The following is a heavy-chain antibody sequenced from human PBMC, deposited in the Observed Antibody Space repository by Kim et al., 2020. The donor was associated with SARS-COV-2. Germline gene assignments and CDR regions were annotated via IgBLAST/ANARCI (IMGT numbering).Heavy chain of an antibody. V-gene: IGHV1-69*04. D-gene: IGHD6-13*01. J-gene: IGHJ4*02. CDR3: ATGYSSSWYYFDY. CDR1: GGTFSSYA. CDR2: IIPILGIA. Sequence: SVKVSCKASGGTFSSYAISWVRQAPGQGLEWMGRIIPILGIANYAQKFQGRVTITADKSTSTAYMELSSLRSEDTAVYYCATGYSSSWYYFDYWGQGTLVTVSS.